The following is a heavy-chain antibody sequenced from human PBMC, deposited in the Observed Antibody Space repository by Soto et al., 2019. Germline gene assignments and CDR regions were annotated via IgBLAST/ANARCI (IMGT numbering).Heavy chain of an antibody. Sequence: GASVKVSCKASGYTFTSYGISWVRQAPGQGLEWMGWISAYNGNTNYAQKLQGRVTMTTDTSTSTAYMELRSLRSDDTAVYYCARDLYPHGEGGVPAAIFYYYYMDGWGKGTTVTGSS. CDR2: ISAYNGNT. CDR3: ARDLYPHGEGGVPAAIFYYYYMDG. CDR1: GYTFTSYG. J-gene: IGHJ6*03. D-gene: IGHD2-2*01. V-gene: IGHV1-18*01.